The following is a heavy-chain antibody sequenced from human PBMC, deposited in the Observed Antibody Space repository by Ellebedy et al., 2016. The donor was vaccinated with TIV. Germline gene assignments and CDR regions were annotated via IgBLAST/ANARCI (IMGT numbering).Heavy chain of an antibody. D-gene: IGHD3-22*01. J-gene: IGHJ4*02. CDR3: ARIGYYYDSSGPLDY. CDR2: IVVGSGNT. V-gene: IGHV1-58*01. Sequence: SVKVSXKASGFTFTSSAVQWVRQARGQRLEWIGWIVVGSGNTNYAQKFQERVTITRDMSTSTAYMELSSLRSEDTAVYYCARIGYYYDSSGPLDYWGQGTLVTVSS. CDR1: GFTFTSSA.